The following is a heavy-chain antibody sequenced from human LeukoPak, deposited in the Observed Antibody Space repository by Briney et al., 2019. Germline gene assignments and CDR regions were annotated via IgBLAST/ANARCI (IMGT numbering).Heavy chain of an antibody. V-gene: IGHV1-18*01. CDR1: GYTFTSYG. Sequence: ASVQVSCKASGYTFTSYGISWVRQAPGQGLEWMGWISAYNGNTNYAQKLQGRVTMTTDTSTSTAYMELRSLRSDDTAVYYCAGAPTGDYGDYVGAFDIWGQGTMVTVSS. CDR2: ISAYNGNT. CDR3: AGAPTGDYGDYVGAFDI. D-gene: IGHD4-17*01. J-gene: IGHJ3*02.